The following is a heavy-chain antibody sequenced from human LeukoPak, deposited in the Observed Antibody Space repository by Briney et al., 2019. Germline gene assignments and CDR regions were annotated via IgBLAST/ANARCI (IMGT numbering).Heavy chain of an antibody. CDR1: GFTFNNFA. CDR2: ISGSGTYT. Sequence: GGSLRLSCSASGFTFNNFAMTWVRQAPGKGLEWVSAISGSGTYTYYADSVKGRFTISRDNSKNTMYLQMNSLRAEDTAVYYCAKARFTVTNYFDYWGQGTLVTVSS. CDR3: AKARFTVTNYFDY. V-gene: IGHV3-23*01. D-gene: IGHD4-11*01. J-gene: IGHJ4*02.